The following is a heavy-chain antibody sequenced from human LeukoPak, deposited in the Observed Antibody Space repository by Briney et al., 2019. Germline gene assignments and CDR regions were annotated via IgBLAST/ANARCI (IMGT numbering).Heavy chain of an antibody. CDR2: ISSNGGST. Sequence: GGSLRLSCAASGFTFSSYEMNWVRQAPGKGLEYVSAISSNGGSTYYANSVKGRFTISRDNSKNTLYLQMGSLRAEDMAVYYCARTAAAGTVDFDYWGQGTLVTVSS. CDR1: GFTFSSYE. J-gene: IGHJ4*02. D-gene: IGHD6-13*01. CDR3: ARTAAAGTVDFDY. V-gene: IGHV3-64*01.